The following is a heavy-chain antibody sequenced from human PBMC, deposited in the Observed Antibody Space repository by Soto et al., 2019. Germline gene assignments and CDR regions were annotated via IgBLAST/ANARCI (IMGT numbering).Heavy chain of an antibody. CDR3: ARVWGIAARQGPLTFDY. CDR2: IYYSGST. V-gene: IGHV4-31*03. D-gene: IGHD6-6*01. CDR1: GVSISSGGYY. J-gene: IGHJ4*02. Sequence: QLQLQESGAGLVKPSQTLSLTCTVSGVSISSGGYYWSWIRQHPGKGLEWIGYIYYSGSTYYNPSLKSRVTISVDTSKNQFSLKLSSVTAADTAVYYCARVWGIAARQGPLTFDYWGQGTLVTVSS.